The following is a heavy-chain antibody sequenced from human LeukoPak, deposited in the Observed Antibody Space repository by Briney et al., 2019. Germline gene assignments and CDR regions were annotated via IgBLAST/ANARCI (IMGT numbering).Heavy chain of an antibody. CDR2: INPSCGST. D-gene: IGHD4-11*01. V-gene: IGHV1-46*01. CDR3: ARGDPLIMTTVTTGNSPFDY. J-gene: IGHJ4*02. Sequence: ASVKVSCKASGYTFTSYYMHWVRQAPGQGLEWMGIINPSCGSTSYAQKFQGRVTMTRDTSTSTVYMELSSLRSEDTAVYYCARGDPLIMTTVTTGNSPFDYWGQGTLVTVSS. CDR1: GYTFTSYY.